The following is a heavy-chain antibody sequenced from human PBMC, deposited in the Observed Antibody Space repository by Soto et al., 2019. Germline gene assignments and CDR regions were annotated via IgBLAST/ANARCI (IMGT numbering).Heavy chain of an antibody. CDR3: AKEWSYSSGWSNVDY. D-gene: IGHD6-19*01. Sequence: EVQLLESGGGLVQPGGSLRLSCAASGFTFSSYAMSWVRQAPGKGLEWVSAISGSGGSTYYEDSVKGRFTISRDNSKNTLYLQMNILRAEDTAVYYCAKEWSYSSGWSNVDYWGQGTLVTVSS. CDR1: GFTFSSYA. J-gene: IGHJ4*02. CDR2: ISGSGGST. V-gene: IGHV3-23*01.